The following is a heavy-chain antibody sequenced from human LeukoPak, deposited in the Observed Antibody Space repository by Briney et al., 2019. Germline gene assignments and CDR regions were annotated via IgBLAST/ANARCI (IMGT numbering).Heavy chain of an antibody. J-gene: IGHJ6*02. V-gene: IGHV1-69*04. Sequence: SVKVSCKASGGTFTSYTISWVRQAPGQGLELMGRIIPILGVANYAQKFQGRVTITADKSTSTAYMELSSLRSEDTAVYYCARDGRYCSSTSCYPYYGMDVWGQGTTVTVSS. CDR1: GGTFTSYT. CDR3: ARDGRYCSSTSCYPYYGMDV. CDR2: IIPILGVA. D-gene: IGHD2-2*01.